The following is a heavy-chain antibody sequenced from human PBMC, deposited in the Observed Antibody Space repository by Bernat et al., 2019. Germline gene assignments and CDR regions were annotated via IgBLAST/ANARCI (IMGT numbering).Heavy chain of an antibody. D-gene: IGHD2-2*01. Sequence: EVQLLESGGGLVQPGGSLRLSCAASGFTFSSYAMSWVRQAPGKGLEWVSAISGSGGSTYYADSVEGRFTISRDNSKNTLYLQMNRLRAEDTAVYYCAKNIVVVPAAMGDGMDVWGQGTTVTVSS. CDR3: AKNIVVVPAAMGDGMDV. V-gene: IGHV3-23*01. J-gene: IGHJ6*02. CDR2: ISGSGGST. CDR1: GFTFSSYA.